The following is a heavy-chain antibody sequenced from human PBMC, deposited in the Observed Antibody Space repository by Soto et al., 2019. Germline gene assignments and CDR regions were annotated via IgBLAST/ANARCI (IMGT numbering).Heavy chain of an antibody. CDR1: GFSFSSYA. J-gene: IGHJ4*02. CDR3: ARDIDYYDSSGYQDY. V-gene: IGHV3-48*03. CDR2: INTRGNII. D-gene: IGHD3-22*01. Sequence: GGSLRLSCAASGFSFSSYAMHWVRQAPGKGLEWVSYINTRGNIIHYADSVKGRFTISRDNAENSLYLQMNSLRAEDTAVYYCARDIDYYDSSGYQDYWGQGSLVT.